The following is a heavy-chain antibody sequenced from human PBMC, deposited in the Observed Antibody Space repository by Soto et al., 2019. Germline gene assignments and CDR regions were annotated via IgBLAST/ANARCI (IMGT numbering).Heavy chain of an antibody. CDR1: GFTFSSYG. V-gene: IGHV3-30*18. CDR3: AKDLLGPGRAYGMDV. CDR2: ISYDGSNK. D-gene: IGHD7-27*01. Sequence: QVQLVESVGGVVQPGRSLRLSCAASGFTFSSYGMHWVRQAPGKGLEWVAVISYDGSNKNYSDSVNGLFTISRDNSKNTLYLEMNSLRAEDTAVYYCAKDLLGPGRAYGMDVWGQGTTVTVSS. J-gene: IGHJ6*02.